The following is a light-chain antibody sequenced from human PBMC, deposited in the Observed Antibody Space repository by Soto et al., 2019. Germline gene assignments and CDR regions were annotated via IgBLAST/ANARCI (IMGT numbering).Light chain of an antibody. CDR3: QQYNNWPFS. J-gene: IGKJ5*01. CDR1: QSVNTN. V-gene: IGKV3-15*01. CDR2: GAS. Sequence: EIVVTQSPATLSVSPGERATLSCRASQSVNTNFAWYQQKPGQAPRLLIYGASTRATGIPARFSGSGSGTDFTLTISGLQSEDSAVYFCQQYNNWPFSFGQGTRLET.